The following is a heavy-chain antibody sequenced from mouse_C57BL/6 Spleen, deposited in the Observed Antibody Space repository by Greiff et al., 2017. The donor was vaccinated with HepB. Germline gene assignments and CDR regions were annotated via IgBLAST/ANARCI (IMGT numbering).Heavy chain of an antibody. CDR1: GYTFTDHT. D-gene: IGHD1-1*01. J-gene: IGHJ4*01. CDR2: IYPRDGST. CDR3: AFPYGSSPYYYAMDY. V-gene: IGHV1-78*01. Sequence: QVQLQQSDAELVKPGASVKISCKVSGYTFTDHTIHWMKQRPEQGLEWIGYIYPRDGSTKYNEKFKGKATLTADKSSSTAYMQLNSLTSEDSAVYFCAFPYGSSPYYYAMDYWGQGTSVTVSS.